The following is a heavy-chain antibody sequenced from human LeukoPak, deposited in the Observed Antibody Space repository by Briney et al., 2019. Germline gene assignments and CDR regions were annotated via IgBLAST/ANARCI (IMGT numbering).Heavy chain of an antibody. V-gene: IGHV3-15*07. J-gene: IGHJ4*02. CDR2: IKRKTDGGTT. Sequence: GGSLRLSCAASGFTFNDAWMNWVRQAPGKGLEWVGRIKRKTDGGTTDYAAPVKGRFTISRDDSKAIAYLQMNSLKTEDTAVYHCTRDRGAYNLYDYWGQGTLVTVSS. CDR1: GFTFNDAW. D-gene: IGHD1-1*01. CDR3: TRDRGAYNLYDY.